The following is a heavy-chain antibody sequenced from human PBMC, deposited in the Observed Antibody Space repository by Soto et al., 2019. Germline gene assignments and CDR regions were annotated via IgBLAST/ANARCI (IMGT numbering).Heavy chain of an antibody. J-gene: IGHJ4*02. Sequence: GGSLRLSCAASGFAFSSYAMSWVRQAPGKGLEWVSAISGSGGSTYYADSVKGRFTISRDNSKNTLYLQMNSLRAEDTAVYYCAKGQFNSYGLFDYWGQGTLVTVSS. D-gene: IGHD5-18*01. CDR2: ISGSGGST. CDR1: GFAFSSYA. CDR3: AKGQFNSYGLFDY. V-gene: IGHV3-23*01.